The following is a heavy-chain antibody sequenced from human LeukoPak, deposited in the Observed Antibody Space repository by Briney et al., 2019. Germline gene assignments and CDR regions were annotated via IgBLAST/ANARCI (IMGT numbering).Heavy chain of an antibody. CDR3: AKDLFGDYDVL. V-gene: IGHV3-23*01. D-gene: IGHD4-17*01. CDR2: ISGSGGST. Sequence: GGSLRFSCAASGFTFSSYAMSWVRQAPGKGLEWVSAISGSGGSTYYADSVKGRFTISRDNSKNTLYLQMNSLRAEDTAVYYCAKDLFGDYDVLGGQGTLVTVSS. CDR1: GFTFSSYA. J-gene: IGHJ4*02.